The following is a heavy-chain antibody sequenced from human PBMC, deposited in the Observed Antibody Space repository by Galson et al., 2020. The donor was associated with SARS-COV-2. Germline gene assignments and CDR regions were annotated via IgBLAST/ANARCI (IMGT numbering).Heavy chain of an antibody. Sequence: GGSLRLSCAASGFVFSNSAMHWVRQAPGKGLEWVAIISYDGTTEYNSDSVKGRFTISRDNSKNTLYLQMNSLRPEDTAVYYCARETDDHTSSWYEYWGQGTLVTVSS. V-gene: IGHV3-30*04. CDR1: GFVFSNSA. CDR2: ISYDGTTE. D-gene: IGHD6-13*01. J-gene: IGHJ4*02. CDR3: ARETDDHTSSWYEY.